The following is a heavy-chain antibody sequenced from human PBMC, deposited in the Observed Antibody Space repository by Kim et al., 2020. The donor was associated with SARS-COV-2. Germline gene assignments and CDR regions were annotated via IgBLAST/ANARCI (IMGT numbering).Heavy chain of an antibody. CDR3: ARTPTYYYDSSQYFDY. D-gene: IGHD3-22*01. Sequence: GGSLRLSCAASGFTFSSYSMNWVRQAPGKGLEWVSYISSSSSTIYYADSVKGRFTISRDNAKNSLYLQMNSLRDEDTAVYYCARTPTYYYDSSQYFDYWGQGTLVTVSS. CDR2: ISSSSSTI. V-gene: IGHV3-48*02. CDR1: GFTFSSYS. J-gene: IGHJ4*02.